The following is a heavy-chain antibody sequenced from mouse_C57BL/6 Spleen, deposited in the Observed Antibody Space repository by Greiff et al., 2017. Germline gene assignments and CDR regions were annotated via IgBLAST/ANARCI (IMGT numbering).Heavy chain of an antibody. CDR3: ARRGTTVPAWFAY. CDR1: GYTFTSYW. Sequence: QVQLQQPGAELVRPGSSVKLSCKASGYTFTSYWMDWVKQRPGQGLEWIGNIYPSDSETHYNQKFKDKATLTVDKSSSTAYMQLSSLASEDYAVYYCARRGTTVPAWFAYWGQGTLVTVSA. CDR2: IYPSDSET. J-gene: IGHJ3*01. V-gene: IGHV1-61*01. D-gene: IGHD1-1*01.